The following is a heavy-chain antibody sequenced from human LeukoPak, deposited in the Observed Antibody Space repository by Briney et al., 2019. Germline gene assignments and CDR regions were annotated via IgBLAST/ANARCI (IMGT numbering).Heavy chain of an antibody. Sequence: APVKVSCKASGYTFTSYYMHWVRPAPGQGLEWMGIINPSGGSTSYAQKFQGRVTMTRDTSTSTVYMELSSLRSEDTAVYYCATRTNNWNDVPFDYWGQGTLVTVSS. J-gene: IGHJ4*02. CDR3: ATRTNNWNDVPFDY. D-gene: IGHD1-20*01. V-gene: IGHV1-46*01. CDR2: INPSGGST. CDR1: GYTFTSYY.